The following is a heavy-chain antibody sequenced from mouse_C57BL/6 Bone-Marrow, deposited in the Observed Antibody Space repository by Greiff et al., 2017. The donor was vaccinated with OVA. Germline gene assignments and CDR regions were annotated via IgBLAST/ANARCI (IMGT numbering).Heavy chain of an antibody. V-gene: IGHV2-9*01. Sequence: VKLQESGPGLVAPSQSLSITCTVSGFSFTSYGVDWVRQPPGKGLEWLGVIWGGGSTNYNSALMSRLSISEDNSKSQVFLKMNSLQTDDTAMYYCAKHDLTVYYYGRDWYFDVWGTGTTVTVSS. CDR2: IWGGGST. CDR3: AKHDLTVYYYGRDWYFDV. D-gene: IGHD1-1*01. CDR1: GFSFTSYG. J-gene: IGHJ1*03.